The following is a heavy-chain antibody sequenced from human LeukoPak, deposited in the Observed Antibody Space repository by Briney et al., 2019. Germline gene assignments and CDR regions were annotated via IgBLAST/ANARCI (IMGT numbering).Heavy chain of an antibody. CDR2: IHHSGNS. V-gene: IGHV4-59*02. D-gene: IGHD7-27*01. CDR3: TRGHWGLQS. J-gene: IGHJ5*02. CDR1: GASVTDYH. Sequence: SETLSLTCTVSGASVTDYHWSWIRQSPGKGLEWISYIHHSGNSDYNPSLRSRVTTSLDTSKNQFSLNLISVTAADTAVYYCTRGHWGLQSWSQGTLVTVSS.